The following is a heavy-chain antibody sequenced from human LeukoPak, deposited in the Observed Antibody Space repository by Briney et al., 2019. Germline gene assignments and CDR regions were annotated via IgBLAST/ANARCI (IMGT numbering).Heavy chain of an antibody. CDR2: FDPEDGET. D-gene: IGHD6-13*01. J-gene: IGHJ4*02. CDR1: GYTLTELS. CDR3: ATADRIAAAGLGYFDY. Sequence: ASVTVSCKVSGYTLTELSMHWVRQAPGKGLEWMGGFDPEDGETIYAQKFQGRVTMTEDTSTDTAYMELSSLGSEDTAVYYCATADRIAAAGLGYFDYWGQGTLVTVSS. V-gene: IGHV1-24*01.